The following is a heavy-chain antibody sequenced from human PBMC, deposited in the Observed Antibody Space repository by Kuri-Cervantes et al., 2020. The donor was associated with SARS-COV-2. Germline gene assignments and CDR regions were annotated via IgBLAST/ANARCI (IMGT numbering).Heavy chain of an antibody. CDR2: IYHSGST. CDR3: ARDLLLWFGETWYAFDI. J-gene: IGHJ3*02. Sequence: SETLSLTCTVSGYSISSGYYWGWIRQPPGKGLEWIGSIYHSGSTYYNPSLKSRVTISVDTSKNQFSLKLSSATAADTAVYYCARDLLLWFGETWYAFDIWGQGTMVTVSS. V-gene: IGHV4-38-2*02. CDR1: GYSISSGYY. D-gene: IGHD3-10*01.